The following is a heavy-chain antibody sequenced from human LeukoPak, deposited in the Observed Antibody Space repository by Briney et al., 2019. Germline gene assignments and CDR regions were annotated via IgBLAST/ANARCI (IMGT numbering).Heavy chain of an antibody. CDR2: ISGSGSHT. D-gene: IGHD3-10*01. CDR3: AKDGIGVFDL. Sequence: GGSLRLSCAASGFTFSSYAMSWVRQAPGKGLEWASSISGSGSHTYYADFVKGRFTISRDNSENTLYLQMNSLRAEDTAVYYCAKDGIGVFDLWGRGTLATVSS. V-gene: IGHV3-23*01. J-gene: IGHJ2*01. CDR1: GFTFSSYA.